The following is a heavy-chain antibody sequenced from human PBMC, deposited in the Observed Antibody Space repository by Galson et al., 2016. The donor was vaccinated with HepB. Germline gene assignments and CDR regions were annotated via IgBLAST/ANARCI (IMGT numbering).Heavy chain of an antibody. D-gene: IGHD6-13*01. V-gene: IGHV3-33*01. Sequence: SLRLSCAASGFTFSRYGMHWVRQAPGKGLEWVALIWSDGSNKNYADSVKGRFTISRDNSKKTAYLQMNSLRAEDRAVYYCAREAGIAAAATYDYWGQGTLVTVSS. CDR3: AREAGIAAAATYDY. J-gene: IGHJ4*02. CDR2: IWSDGSNK. CDR1: GFTFSRYG.